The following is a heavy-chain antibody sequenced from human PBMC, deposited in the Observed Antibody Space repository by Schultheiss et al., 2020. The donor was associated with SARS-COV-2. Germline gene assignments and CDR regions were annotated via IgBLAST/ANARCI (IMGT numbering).Heavy chain of an antibody. Sequence: GGSLRLSCAASGFTFSSYEMNWVRQAPGKGLEWVSYISSSGSTIYYADSVKGRFTISRDNAKNSLYLQMNSLRAEDTAVYYCARGPYSYGGNARFDYWGQGTLVTVSS. CDR1: GFTFSSYE. CDR2: ISSSGSTI. CDR3: ARGPYSYGGNARFDY. V-gene: IGHV3-48*03. J-gene: IGHJ4*02. D-gene: IGHD4-23*01.